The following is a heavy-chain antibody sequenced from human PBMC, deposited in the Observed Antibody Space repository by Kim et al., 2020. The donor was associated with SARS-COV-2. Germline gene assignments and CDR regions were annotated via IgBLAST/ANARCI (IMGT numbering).Heavy chain of an antibody. V-gene: IGHV3-23*01. CDR3: ATRGGDDFWSDDYYDGMDV. CDR2: ISGSGGST. D-gene: IGHD3-3*01. Sequence: GGSLRLSCAASGFTFSSYAMSWVRQAPGKGLEWVSAISGSGGSTYYADSVKGRFTISRDNSKNTLYLQMNSLRAEDTAVYYCATRGGDDFWSDDYYDGMDVWGQGTTVTVSS. CDR1: GFTFSSYA. J-gene: IGHJ6*02.